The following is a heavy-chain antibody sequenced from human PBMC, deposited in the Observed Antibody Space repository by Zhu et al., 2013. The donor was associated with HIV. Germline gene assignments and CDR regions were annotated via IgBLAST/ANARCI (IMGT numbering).Heavy chain of an antibody. V-gene: IGHV4-61*01. CDR1: GYSISSGYY. CDR3: ARVPRRRQLPDY. D-gene: IGHD1-26*01. J-gene: IGHJ4*02. Sequence: QVQLQESGPGLVKPSETLSLTCAVSGYSISSGYYWGWIRQPPGKGLEWIGYIYYSGSTNYNPSLKSRVTISVDTSKNQFSLKLSSVTAADTAVYYCARVPRRRQLPDYWGQGPWSPSPQ. CDR2: IYYSGST.